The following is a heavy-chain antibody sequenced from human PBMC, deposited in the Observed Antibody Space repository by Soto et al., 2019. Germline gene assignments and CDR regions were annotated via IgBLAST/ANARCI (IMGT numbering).Heavy chain of an antibody. CDR2: IIPIFGTA. Sequence: SVKVSCKASGGTFSSYAISWVRQAPGQGLEWMGGIIPIFGTANYAQKFQGRVTITADKSTSTAYMELSSLRSEDTAVYYCARVSDWEPGAFDYWGQGTLVTVSS. J-gene: IGHJ4*02. CDR1: GGTFSSYA. CDR3: ARVSDWEPGAFDY. D-gene: IGHD1-1*01. V-gene: IGHV1-69*06.